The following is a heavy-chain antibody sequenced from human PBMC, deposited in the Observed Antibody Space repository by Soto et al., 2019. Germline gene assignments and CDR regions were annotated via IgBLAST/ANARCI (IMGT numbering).Heavy chain of an antibody. Sequence: SVKVSCKASGGTFSSYAISWVRQAPGQGLEWMGGIIPIFGTANYAQKFQGRVTITADESTSTAYMELSSLRSEDTAVYYCARRGTAMVQSYYYYGMDVWGQGTTVTVSS. J-gene: IGHJ6*02. D-gene: IGHD5-18*01. V-gene: IGHV1-69*13. CDR3: ARRGTAMVQSYYYYGMDV. CDR1: GGTFSSYA. CDR2: IIPIFGTA.